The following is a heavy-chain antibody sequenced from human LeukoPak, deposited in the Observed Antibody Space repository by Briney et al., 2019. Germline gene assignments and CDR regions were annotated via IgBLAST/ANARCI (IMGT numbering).Heavy chain of an antibody. V-gene: IGHV1-69*06. Sequence: GASVKVSCKASGGTFSSYAISWVRQAPGQGLEWMGGIIPIFGTANYAQKFQGRVTITADKSTSTAYMELSSLRSEDTAVYYWARDSEDSSSFEGPIYYYYMDVWGKGTTVTVSS. CDR2: IIPIFGTA. CDR3: ARDSEDSSSFEGPIYYYYMDV. J-gene: IGHJ6*03. D-gene: IGHD6-6*01. CDR1: GGTFSSYA.